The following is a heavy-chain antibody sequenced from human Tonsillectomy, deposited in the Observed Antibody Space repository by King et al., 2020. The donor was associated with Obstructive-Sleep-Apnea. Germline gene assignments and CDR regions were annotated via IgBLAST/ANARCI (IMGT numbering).Heavy chain of an antibody. CDR3: AREPSSGYYLGSFDI. Sequence: VQLQQWGAGLLKPSETLSLTCAVYGGSFSGYYWNGIRQPPGKGLEWIGKINYSGRTNYNPSLKSRITISVDTSKNQFSLMLSSVTAADTAVYYCAREPSSGYYLGSFDIWGQGTMVTVSS. J-gene: IGHJ3*02. CDR2: INYSGRT. V-gene: IGHV4-34*01. D-gene: IGHD3-22*01. CDR1: GGSFSGYY.